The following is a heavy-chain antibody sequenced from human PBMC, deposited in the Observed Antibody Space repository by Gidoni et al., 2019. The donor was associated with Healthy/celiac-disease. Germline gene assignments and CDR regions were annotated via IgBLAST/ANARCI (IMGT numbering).Heavy chain of an antibody. D-gene: IGHD3-22*01. Sequence: QVQLVESGGGVVQPGRSLRLSCAAAGFTLSSYAMHWVRQAPGKGLEGVAVISYDGSNKYYADSVKGRFTISRDNSKNTLYLQMNSLRAEDTAVYYCARGGYYGYFDYWGQGTLVTVSS. J-gene: IGHJ4*02. CDR3: ARGGYYGYFDY. CDR1: GFTLSSYA. V-gene: IGHV3-30*04. CDR2: ISYDGSNK.